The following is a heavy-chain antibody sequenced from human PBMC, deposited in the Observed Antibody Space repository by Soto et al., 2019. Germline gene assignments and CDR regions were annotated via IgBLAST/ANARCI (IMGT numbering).Heavy chain of an antibody. CDR3: AREDPGYSGYGYYYYGMDV. D-gene: IGHD5-12*01. V-gene: IGHV1-69*13. CDR1: GYTFTSYY. CDR2: IIPIFGTA. J-gene: IGHJ6*02. Sequence: ASVKVSFKASGYTFTSYYMHWVRQAPGQGLEWMGGIIPIFGTANYAQKFQGRVTITADESTSTAYMELSSLRAEDTAVYYCAREDPGYSGYGYYYYGMDVWGQGTTVTVSS.